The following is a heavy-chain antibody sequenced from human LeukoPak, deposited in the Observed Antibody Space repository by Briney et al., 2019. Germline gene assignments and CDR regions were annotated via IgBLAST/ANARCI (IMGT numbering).Heavy chain of an antibody. CDR2: IRQDGSEK. V-gene: IGHV3-7*03. D-gene: IGHD3-10*01. CDR3: ARDQPFGSY. J-gene: IGHJ4*02. CDR1: GFTFSSYW. Sequence: PGGSLRLSCAASGFTFSSYWMSWVRQAPGKGLEWVANIRQDGSEKNYVDSVKGRFTISRDNAKNSLYLRMNSLRVEDTAVYYCARDQPFGSYWGQGTLVTVSS.